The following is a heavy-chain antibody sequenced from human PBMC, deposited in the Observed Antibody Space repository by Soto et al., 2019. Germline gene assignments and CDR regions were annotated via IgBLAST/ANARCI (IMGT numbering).Heavy chain of an antibody. Sequence: EVQLVESGGGLVKPGGSLRLSCAVSGFTFISHTLNWVRQAPGKGLEWVSSISGSGSPYYGDSVKGRFTISRDNAQNSLYLQMSSLRAEDTAVYYCSREVQPVFRREYDYWGQGTLVTFSS. CDR2: ISGSGSP. CDR1: GFTFISHT. J-gene: IGHJ4*02. CDR3: SREVQPVFRREYDY. V-gene: IGHV3-21*04.